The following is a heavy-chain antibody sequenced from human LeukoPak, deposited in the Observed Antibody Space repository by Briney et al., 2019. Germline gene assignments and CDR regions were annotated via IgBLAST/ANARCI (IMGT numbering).Heavy chain of an antibody. V-gene: IGHV4-59*01. CDR1: GDSISLYY. CDR2: IYYTGST. Sequence: PSETLSLTCTVSGDSISLYYWSWIRQPPGKGLEWIGYIYYTGSTKSNPSLKSRVTISVDTPKKQFSLNLSSVTAADTAVYYCARAGRFSTTWHFDYWGQGILVTVSS. D-gene: IGHD6-13*01. CDR3: ARAGRFSTTWHFDY. J-gene: IGHJ4*02.